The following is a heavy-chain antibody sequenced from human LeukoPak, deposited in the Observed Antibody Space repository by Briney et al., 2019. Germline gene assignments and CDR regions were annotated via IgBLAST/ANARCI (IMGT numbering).Heavy chain of an antibody. CDR2: INHSGST. CDR3: ARDFSSGLFDY. Sequence: PSETLSLTCAVYGGSFSGYYWSWIRQPPGKGLEWIGEINHSGSTNYNPSLKSRVTISVDTSKNQFSLKLSSVTAADTAVYYCARDFSSGLFDYWGQGTLVTVSS. J-gene: IGHJ4*02. D-gene: IGHD3-22*01. V-gene: IGHV4-34*01. CDR1: GGSFSGYY.